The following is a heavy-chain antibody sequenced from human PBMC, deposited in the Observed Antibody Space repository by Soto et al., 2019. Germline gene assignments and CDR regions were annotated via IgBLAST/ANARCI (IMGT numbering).Heavy chain of an antibody. V-gene: IGHV4-39*01. Sequence: SETLSLTCTVSGGSISSSSYYWGWIRQPPGKGLEWIGSIYYSGSTYYNPSLKSRVTISVDTSKNQFSLKLSSVTAADTAVYYCARPFAYYGGNSESFDYWGQGTLVTVSS. CDR2: IYYSGST. CDR3: ARPFAYYGGNSESFDY. CDR1: GGSISSSSYY. J-gene: IGHJ4*02. D-gene: IGHD4-17*01.